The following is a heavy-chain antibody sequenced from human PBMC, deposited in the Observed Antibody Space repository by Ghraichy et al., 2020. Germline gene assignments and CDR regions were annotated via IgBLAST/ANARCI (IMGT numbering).Heavy chain of an antibody. V-gene: IGHV4-39*01. CDR3: ARHGGITGSTRNFDC. CDR1: GASISSSTYY. D-gene: IGHD1-7*01. J-gene: IGHJ4*02. Sequence: GSLSLTCTVSGASISSSTYYWGWVRQPPGKGLEWIGSIYYSGSTYYNPSLKSRVTISVDTSKNQFSLKLSSVTAADTAVYYCARHGGITGSTRNFDCWGQGTLVTVSS. CDR2: IYYSGST.